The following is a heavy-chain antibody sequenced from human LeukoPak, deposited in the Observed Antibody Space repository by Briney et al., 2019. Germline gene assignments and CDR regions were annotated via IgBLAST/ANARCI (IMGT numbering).Heavy chain of an antibody. V-gene: IGHV3-23*01. CDR1: GFTFPRYA. CDR2: IGGSGANT. J-gene: IGHJ4*02. Sequence: GGSLRLSCVASGFTFPRYAMNWVRQAPGQGLEWVSGIGGSGANTYYAEYVKGRFTISRDNSKNTVYLQMNSLRAEDTAIYYCAKGSSSSRPYYFDFWGQGTLVTVSS. CDR3: AKGSSSSRPYYFDF. D-gene: IGHD6-6*01.